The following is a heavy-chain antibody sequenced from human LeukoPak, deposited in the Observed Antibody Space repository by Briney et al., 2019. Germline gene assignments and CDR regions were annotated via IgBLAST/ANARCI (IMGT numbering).Heavy chain of an antibody. CDR2: ISAYNGNT. D-gene: IGHD2-21*01. Sequence: ASVRVSCKASGYSFTNYAFNWVRQAPGQGLEWMGWISAYNGNTNYGQNFQGRVTMATDTSTSTVYMELGSLRSDDTAVYYCAGGYCGGGCSFSSLDFWGQGTLVTVSS. V-gene: IGHV1-18*01. J-gene: IGHJ4*02. CDR1: GYSFTNYA. CDR3: AGGYCGGGCSFSSLDF.